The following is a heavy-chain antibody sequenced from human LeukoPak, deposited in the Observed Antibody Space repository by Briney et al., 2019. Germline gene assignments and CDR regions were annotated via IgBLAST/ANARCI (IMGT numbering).Heavy chain of an antibody. Sequence: PGRSLRLSCAASGFTFSSYAMHWVRRAPGKGLGWVAVISYDGSNKYYADSVKGRFTISRDNSKNTLYLQMNSLRAEDTAVYYCARDAMGCTNGVCYFFDYWGQGTLVTVSS. J-gene: IGHJ4*02. D-gene: IGHD2-8*01. V-gene: IGHV3-30*04. CDR3: ARDAMGCTNGVCYFFDY. CDR2: ISYDGSNK. CDR1: GFTFSSYA.